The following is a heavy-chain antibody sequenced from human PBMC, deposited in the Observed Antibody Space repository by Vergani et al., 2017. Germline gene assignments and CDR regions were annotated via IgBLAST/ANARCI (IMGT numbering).Heavy chain of an antibody. V-gene: IGHV4-30-4*01. CDR2: IHHSGNT. Sequence: QVQLQQSGPGLLRPSQTLSLTCTVSGGFINSGDYYWSWLRQPPGKGLEWMGYIHHSGNTYYSPSLRSRITILLDTSKSRFSLNLRSLTAADTAVYYCARGAXAGKWEDLFRLDYWGKGSLVTVS. CDR3: ARGAXAGKWEDLFRLDY. D-gene: IGHD6-13*01. J-gene: IGHJ4*02. CDR1: GGFINSGDYY.